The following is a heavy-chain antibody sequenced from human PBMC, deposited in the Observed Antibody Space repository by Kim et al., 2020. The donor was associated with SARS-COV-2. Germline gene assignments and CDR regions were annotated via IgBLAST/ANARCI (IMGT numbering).Heavy chain of an antibody. Sequence: GGSLRLSCEASGFTFSTFVMTWVRQAPGKGLEWVSTISPTGGGTYYAESAKGRFTSSRDNSNNTLYLQMNSLRAGDTAEYYCAKVISSSGGWYDYYGMD. D-gene: IGHD2-15*01. J-gene: IGHJ6*01. CDR3: AKVISSSGGWYDYYGMD. CDR1: GFTFSTFV. CDR2: ISPTGGGT. V-gene: IGHV3-23*01.